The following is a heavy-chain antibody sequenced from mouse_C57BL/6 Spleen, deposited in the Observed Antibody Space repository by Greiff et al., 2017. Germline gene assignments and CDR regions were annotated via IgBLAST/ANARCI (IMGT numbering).Heavy chain of an antibody. V-gene: IGHV1-9*01. D-gene: IGHD1-1*01. CDR2: ILPGSGST. CDR3: ALYYYGSSYDWFAY. J-gene: IGHJ3*01. CDR1: GYTFTGYW. Sequence: VKVVESGAELMKPGASVKLSCKATGYTFTGYWIEWVKQRPGHGLEWIGEILPGSGSTNYNEKFKGKATFTADTSSNTAYMQLSSLTTEDSAIYYCALYYYGSSYDWFAYWGQGTLVTVSA.